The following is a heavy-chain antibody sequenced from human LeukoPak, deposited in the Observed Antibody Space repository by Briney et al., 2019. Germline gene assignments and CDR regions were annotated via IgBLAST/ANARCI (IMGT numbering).Heavy chain of an antibody. CDR2: INPSGGST. Sequence: ASVKVSCKASGYTFTGYYMHWVRQAPGQGLEWMGIINPSGGSTSYAQKFQGRVTMTRDMSTSTVYMELSSLRSEDTAVYYCARSDYYDSSGFHAFDIWGQGTMVTVSS. J-gene: IGHJ3*02. CDR1: GYTFTGYY. CDR3: ARSDYYDSSGFHAFDI. D-gene: IGHD3-22*01. V-gene: IGHV1-46*01.